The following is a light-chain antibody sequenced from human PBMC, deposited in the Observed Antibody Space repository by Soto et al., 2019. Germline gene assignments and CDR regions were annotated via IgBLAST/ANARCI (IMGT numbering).Light chain of an antibody. CDR2: GDN. CDR3: ASWDDDLKGWV. CDR1: RSNIGSNS. V-gene: IGLV1-44*01. J-gene: IGLJ3*02. Sequence: QSVLTQPPSVSGTPVQRVTISCFGRRSNIGSNSETWYQQFPGTAPKLLIYGDNQRPSGVPGRFSGSKSGTSASLAISGLQSEDEADYYCASWDDDLKGWVFGGGTQLTVL.